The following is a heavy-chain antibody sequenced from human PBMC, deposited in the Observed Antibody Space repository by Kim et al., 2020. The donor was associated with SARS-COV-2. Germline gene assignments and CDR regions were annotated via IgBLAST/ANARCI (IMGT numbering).Heavy chain of an antibody. D-gene: IGHD3-9*01. CDR1: GGSVSSGSYY. CDR3: ARGAENYDILTGYLYYFDY. CDR2: IYYSGST. J-gene: IGHJ4*02. Sequence: SETLSLTCTVSGGSVSSGSYYWSWIRQPPGKGLEWIGYIYYSGSTNYNPSLKSRVTISVDTSKNQFSLKLSSVTAADTAVYYCARGAENYDILTGYLYYFDYWGQGNLVTVSS. V-gene: IGHV4-61*01.